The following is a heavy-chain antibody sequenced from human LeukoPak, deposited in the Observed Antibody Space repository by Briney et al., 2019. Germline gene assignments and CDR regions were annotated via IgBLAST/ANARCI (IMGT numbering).Heavy chain of an antibody. CDR2: IYYSDVA. CDR3: ARSSYYYGADALDI. Sequence: PSETLSLTCTVSGGSISHHYWTWIRQPPGKGLEWIGYIYYSDVANYNPSLKSRVSISVDTSKNQFSLKLSSVTAADTAVYYCARSSYYYGADALDIWGQGTTVTVSS. V-gene: IGHV4-59*11. D-gene: IGHD3-10*01. J-gene: IGHJ3*02. CDR1: GGSISHHY.